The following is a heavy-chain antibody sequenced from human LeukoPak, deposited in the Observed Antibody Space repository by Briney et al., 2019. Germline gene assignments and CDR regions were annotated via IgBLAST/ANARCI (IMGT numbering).Heavy chain of an antibody. D-gene: IGHD3/OR15-3a*01. J-gene: IGHJ4*02. V-gene: IGHV4-39*01. CDR1: GGSISSSSYY. Sequence: NTSETLSLTCTVFGGSISSSSYYWGWIRQTPGKGLEWIGTMYYSGSTNYNPSLKSRVTLSIDTPKNQFSLRLSSVTAADTAVYYCASKSTAWTIDYWGQGTLVTVSS. CDR2: MYYSGST. CDR3: ASKSTAWTIDY.